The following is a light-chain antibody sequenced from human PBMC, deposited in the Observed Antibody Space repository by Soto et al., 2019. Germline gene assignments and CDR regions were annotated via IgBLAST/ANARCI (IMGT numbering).Light chain of an antibody. CDR1: QGISTL. CDR3: QHFKSFPIT. Sequence: DIQMTQSPSSLSASVGDRVTITCRASQGISTLLAWYQQKPGKAPKVLIYESSLLQSGVPSRFSGSGSGTDFTLTISSLQPEDFATYYCQHFKSFPITFGQGTRLEIK. J-gene: IGKJ5*01. CDR2: ESS. V-gene: IGKV1-9*01.